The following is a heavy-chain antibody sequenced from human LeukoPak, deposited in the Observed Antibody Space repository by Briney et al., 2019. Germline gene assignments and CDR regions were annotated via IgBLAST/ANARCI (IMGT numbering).Heavy chain of an antibody. Sequence: SETMSLTCAVYGGSFSGYYWSWIRQPPGKGLEWIGEINHSGSTNYNPSLKSRVTISVDTSKNQFSLKLSSVTAADTAVYYCARGRFRIMTHWGQGTLVTVSS. CDR2: INHSGST. CDR1: GGSFSGYY. J-gene: IGHJ4*02. CDR3: ARGRFRIMTH. V-gene: IGHV4-34*01. D-gene: IGHD3-16*01.